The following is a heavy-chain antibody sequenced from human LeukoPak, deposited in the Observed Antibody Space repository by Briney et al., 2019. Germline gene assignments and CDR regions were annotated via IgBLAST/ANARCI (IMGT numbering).Heavy chain of an antibody. CDR2: INHSGST. J-gene: IGHJ3*02. D-gene: IGHD6-13*01. CDR1: GGFFSGYY. CDR3: ARGKASSSWYAPLAFDI. V-gene: IGHV4-34*01. Sequence: SETLSLTCAVYGGFFSGYYWSWIRQPPGKGLEWIGEINHSGSTNYNPSLKSRVTISVDTSKNQFSLKLSSVTAADTAVYYCARGKASSSWYAPLAFDIWGQGTMVTVSS.